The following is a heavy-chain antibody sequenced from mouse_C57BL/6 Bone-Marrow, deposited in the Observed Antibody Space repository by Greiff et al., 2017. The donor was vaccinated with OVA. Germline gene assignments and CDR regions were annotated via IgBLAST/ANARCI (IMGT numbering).Heavy chain of an antibody. CDR1: GYAFSSYW. V-gene: IGHV1-80*01. Sequence: VKLQESGAELVKPGASVKISCKASGYAFSSYWMNWVKQRPGKGLEWIGQIYPGDGDTNYNGKFKGKATLTADKSSSTAYMQLSSLTSEDSAVYFCANYYGNYARFAYWGQGTLVTVSA. CDR3: ANYYGNYARFAY. D-gene: IGHD2-1*01. CDR2: IYPGDGDT. J-gene: IGHJ3*01.